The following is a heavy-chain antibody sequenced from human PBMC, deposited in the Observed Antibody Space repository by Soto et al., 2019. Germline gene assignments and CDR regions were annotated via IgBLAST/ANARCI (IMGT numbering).Heavy chain of an antibody. D-gene: IGHD3-10*01. V-gene: IGHV4-34*01. CDR3: ARHRRLLWFGEPGGSDYYYGMDV. CDR1: GGSFSGYY. J-gene: IGHJ6*02. Sequence: SETLSLTXAVCGGSFSGYYWSWIRQPPGKGLEWIGEINHSGSTNYNPSLKSRVTISVDTSKNQFSLKLSSVTAADTAVYYCARHRRLLWFGEPGGSDYYYGMDVWGQGTTVTVSS. CDR2: INHSGST.